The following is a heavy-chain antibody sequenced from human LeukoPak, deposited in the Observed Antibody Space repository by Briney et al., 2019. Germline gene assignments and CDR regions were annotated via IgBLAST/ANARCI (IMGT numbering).Heavy chain of an antibody. Sequence: SETLSLTCTVSGGSISSSSYYWGWIRLPPGNGLEWIGSIYYSGSTYYNPSLKSRVTISVDTSKNQFSLKLSSVTAADTAVYYCARRPGYSSFDYWGQRTLVTVSS. D-gene: IGHD6-19*01. CDR1: GGSISSSSYY. CDR3: ARRPGYSSFDY. CDR2: IYYSGST. V-gene: IGHV4-39*01. J-gene: IGHJ4*02.